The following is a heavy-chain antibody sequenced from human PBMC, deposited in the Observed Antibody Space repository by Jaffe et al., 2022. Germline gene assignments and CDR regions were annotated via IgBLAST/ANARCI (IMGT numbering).Heavy chain of an antibody. J-gene: IGHJ4*02. V-gene: IGHV4-39*01. Sequence: QLQLQESGPGLVKPSETLSLSCTVSGGSISSSTYYWGWLRQPPGKGPEWIGTIYYNGRTWYSPFVKSRVTISADMSRNIFSLTLSSVTAADTAVYYCARLPAPYGDHGDYWGQGTQVTVSS. CDR1: GGSISSSTYY. D-gene: IGHD4-17*01. CDR3: ARLPAPYGDHGDY. CDR2: IYYNGRT.